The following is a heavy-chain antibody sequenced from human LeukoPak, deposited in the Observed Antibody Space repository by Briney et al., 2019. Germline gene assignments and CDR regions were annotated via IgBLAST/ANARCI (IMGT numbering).Heavy chain of an antibody. CDR2: IRYDGSNK. V-gene: IGHV3-30*02. CDR1: GFTFSTYG. D-gene: IGHD3-10*01. Sequence: SLRLSCAATGFTFSTYGMHWVRQAPGKGLEWVAFIRYDGSNKYYADSVKGRFTISRDNSKNTLYLQMNSLRAEDTAVYYCAKDPGNYYDSGSYWNDYWGQGTLVTVSS. CDR3: AKDPGNYYDSGSYWNDY. J-gene: IGHJ4*02.